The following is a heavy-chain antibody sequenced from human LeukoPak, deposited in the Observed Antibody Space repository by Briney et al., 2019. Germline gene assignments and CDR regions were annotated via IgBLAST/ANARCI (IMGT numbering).Heavy chain of an antibody. CDR1: GITFSDYY. CDR3: ARERYGDYVHEERWHFDY. J-gene: IGHJ4*02. CDR2: ISSSSSYT. D-gene: IGHD4-17*01. V-gene: IGHV3-11*06. Sequence: GGSLRLSCAASGITFSDYYMSWIRQAPGKGLEWVSYISSSSSYTNYADSVRGRFTISRDNAKNSLYLQMNSLRAEDTAVYYCARERYGDYVHEERWHFDYWGQGTLVTVSS.